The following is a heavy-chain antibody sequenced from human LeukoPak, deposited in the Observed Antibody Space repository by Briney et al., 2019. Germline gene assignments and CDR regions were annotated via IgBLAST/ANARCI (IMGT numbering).Heavy chain of an antibody. V-gene: IGHV1-24*01. CDR2: FDPEDGET. CDR1: GYTLTELS. J-gene: IGHJ4*02. D-gene: IGHD2-15*01. CDR3: AAKPAGGGWYYFDY. Sequence: ASVKVSCKVSGYTLTELSMHWVRQAPGKGPEWMGGFDPEDGETIYAQKFQGRVTMTEDTSTDPAYMELSSLRSEDTAVYYCAAKPAGGGWYYFDYWGQGTLVTVSS.